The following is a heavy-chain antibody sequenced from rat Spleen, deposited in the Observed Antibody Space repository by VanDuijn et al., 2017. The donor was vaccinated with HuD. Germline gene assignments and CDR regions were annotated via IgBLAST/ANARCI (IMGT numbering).Heavy chain of an antibody. CDR2: INIDGGAT. D-gene: IGHD1-11*01. CDR3: AKDRDGGYAFEH. Sequence: EVQLVETGGGLVQPGTSLRLSCVASGFTFSSYWMYWVRQAPGKGLEWVSSINIDGGATYYPDSVKGRFTISRDNAENTVYLQMSSLRSEDTATYYCAKDRDGGYAFEHWGQGTLVTVSS. J-gene: IGHJ3*01. V-gene: IGHV5-58*01. CDR1: GFTFSSYW.